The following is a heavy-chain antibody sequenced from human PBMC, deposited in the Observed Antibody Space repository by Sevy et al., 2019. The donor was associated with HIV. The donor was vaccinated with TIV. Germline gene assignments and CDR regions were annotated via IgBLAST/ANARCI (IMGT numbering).Heavy chain of an antibody. CDR1: GGSFSGYY. Sequence: SEILSLTCAVYGGSFSGYYWNWIRQSPGKGLEWIGEINHSGSTHYNPSLKTRVTISVDTSKNQFSLRLNSVTAADTAVYYCARAPPVVVVPGAPSWFDPWGQGTLVIVSS. D-gene: IGHD2-2*01. CDR2: INHSGST. V-gene: IGHV4-34*01. CDR3: ARAPPVVVVPGAPSWFDP. J-gene: IGHJ5*02.